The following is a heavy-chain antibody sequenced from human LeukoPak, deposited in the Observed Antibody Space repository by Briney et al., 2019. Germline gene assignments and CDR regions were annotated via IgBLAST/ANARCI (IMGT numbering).Heavy chain of an antibody. Sequence: SQALSLTCTVSGGSISSGGYYWSWIRQHPGKGLEWIGYIYYSGSTDYNPSLESRVTISVDTSKNQFSLKLSSVTAADTAVYYCARARSRRQSYYYYYYMDVWGKGTTVTVSS. CDR2: IYYSGST. CDR1: GGSISSGGYY. CDR3: ARARSRRQSYYYYYYMDV. D-gene: IGHD2-2*01. V-gene: IGHV4-31*03. J-gene: IGHJ6*03.